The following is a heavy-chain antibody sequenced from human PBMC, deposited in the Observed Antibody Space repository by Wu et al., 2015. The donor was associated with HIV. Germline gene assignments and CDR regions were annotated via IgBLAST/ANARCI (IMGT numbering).Heavy chain of an antibody. J-gene: IGHJ2*01. V-gene: IGHV1-69*05. Sequence: QVQLVQSGAEVKKPGSSVKVSCKASGGTFSSYAISWVRQAPGQGLEWMGRIIPIFGTANYAQKFQGRVTMTTATSTSTAYMELRSLRSDDTAVYYCAREPLAAAGDYWYFDLWGRGTLVTVSS. CDR3: AREPLAAAGDYWYFDL. CDR2: IIPIFGTA. CDR1: GGTFSSYA. D-gene: IGHD6-13*01.